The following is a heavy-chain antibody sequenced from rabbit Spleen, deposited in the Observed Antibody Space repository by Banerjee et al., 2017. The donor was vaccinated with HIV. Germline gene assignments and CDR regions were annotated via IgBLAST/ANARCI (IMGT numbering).Heavy chain of an antibody. D-gene: IGHD6-1*01. J-gene: IGHJ4*01. CDR2: IDPVFGST. V-gene: IGHV1S7*01. Sequence: QVVESGGGLVKPEGSLKLSCTASGFSFSNKVVMCWVRQAPGKGLEWIGYIDPVFGSTYYANWVNGRFTISSHNAQNTLYLQLNSLTAADTATYFCVREAGYGGYGDANLWGPGTLVTVS. CDR3: VREAGYGGYGDANL. CDR1: GFSFSNKV.